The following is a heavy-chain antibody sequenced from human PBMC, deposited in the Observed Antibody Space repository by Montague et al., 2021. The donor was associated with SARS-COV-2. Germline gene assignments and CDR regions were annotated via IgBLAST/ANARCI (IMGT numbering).Heavy chain of an antibody. J-gene: IGHJ6*02. CDR1: GGSFSGYY. D-gene: IGHD2-21*02. CDR3: ARGSWHIVVVTAIRDGYYGMDV. Sequence: SETLSLTCAVYGGSFSGYYCGWIRQPPGKGLEWIGEINQSGSTNXNPSLKSRVTISVDTSKNQFSLKLSSVTAADTAVYYCARGSWHIVVVTAIRDGYYGMDVGGQGTTVTVSS. CDR2: INQSGST. V-gene: IGHV4-34*01.